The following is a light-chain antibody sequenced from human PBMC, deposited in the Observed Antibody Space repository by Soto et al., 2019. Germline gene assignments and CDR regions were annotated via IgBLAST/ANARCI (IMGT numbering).Light chain of an antibody. CDR1: QRIRSN. CDR2: DAS. J-gene: IGKJ1*01. V-gene: IGKV3-11*01. CDR3: QQRTNWWT. Sequence: EIVLTQSPATLSLSPGERATLSCRASQRIRSNLAWYQHKPGQAPRLLIYDASTRATGIPARFSGSGFGTDFTLTISRLEPEDFAVYYCQQRTNWWTFGQGTKVEIK.